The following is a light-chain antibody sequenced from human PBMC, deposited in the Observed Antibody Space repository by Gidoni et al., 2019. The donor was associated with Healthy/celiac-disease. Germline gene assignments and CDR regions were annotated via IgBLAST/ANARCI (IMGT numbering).Light chain of an antibody. Sequence: QSALTQPASVSGSPGQSITISCTGPSSDVGSYNLVSWYQQYPGKAPKLMIYAVTNRPSGVSNRFSGSKSGNTASLTISGLQAEDEADYYCCSYAGSIVVFGGGTKLTVL. CDR2: AVT. J-gene: IGLJ2*01. V-gene: IGLV2-23*02. CDR3: CSYAGSIVV. CDR1: SSDVGSYNL.